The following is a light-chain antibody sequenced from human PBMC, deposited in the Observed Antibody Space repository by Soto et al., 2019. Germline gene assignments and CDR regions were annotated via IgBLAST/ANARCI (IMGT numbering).Light chain of an antibody. V-gene: IGKV3-20*01. CDR2: GAS. CDR3: QLYGPSLTWT. Sequence: ESVLTQSPGTLSLSPEERATLSCRASQSVTTNYLPGYQQKPGQAPRLLIFGASGRATGIPDRFSGSGSGTDFTLTISRLEPEDFAVYYCQLYGPSLTWTFGQGTKVDIK. J-gene: IGKJ1*01. CDR1: QSVTTNY.